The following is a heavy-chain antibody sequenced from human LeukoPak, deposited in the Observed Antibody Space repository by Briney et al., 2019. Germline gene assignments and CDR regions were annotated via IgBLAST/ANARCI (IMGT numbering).Heavy chain of an antibody. CDR1: GGSISGYF. J-gene: IGHJ4*02. CDR2: MYHSGGT. Sequence: SETLSLTCTVSGGSISGYFWTWIRQPPGKGLEWIGYMYHSGGTDYNPSLKSRVTISVDMSKNQFSLRLSAVTAADTAVYYCARGGWYFAYWGQGTLVTVPS. D-gene: IGHD6-19*01. CDR3: ARGGWYFAY. V-gene: IGHV4-59*01.